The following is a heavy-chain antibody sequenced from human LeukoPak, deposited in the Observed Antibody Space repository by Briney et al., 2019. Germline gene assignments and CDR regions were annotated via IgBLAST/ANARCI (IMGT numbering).Heavy chain of an antibody. CDR2: IKQDGSEK. CDR3: ARASGWYGYYFDY. CDR1: GFTFSSYW. Sequence: GGSLRLSCAASGFTFSSYWMSWARQAPGKGLEWVANIKQDGSEKYYVDSVKGRFTISRDNAKNSLYLQMNSLRAEDTAVYYCARASGWYGYYFDYWGQGTLVTVSS. D-gene: IGHD6-13*01. J-gene: IGHJ4*02. V-gene: IGHV3-7*01.